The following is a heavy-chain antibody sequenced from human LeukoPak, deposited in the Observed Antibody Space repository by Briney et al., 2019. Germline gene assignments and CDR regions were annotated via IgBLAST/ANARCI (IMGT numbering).Heavy chain of an antibody. CDR1: GYTFTSYS. J-gene: IGHJ4*02. V-gene: IGHV1-18*01. CDR3: ARASYCSGGSCYSDY. Sequence: APVKVSCKASGYTFTSYSISWVRQAPGQGLEWMGWISACNGNTIYAQKVKGRVTMTTDTSTSTAYMELRSLKSDDTAVYYCARASYCSGGSCYSDYWGQGTLVTVSS. CDR2: ISACNGNT. D-gene: IGHD2-15*01.